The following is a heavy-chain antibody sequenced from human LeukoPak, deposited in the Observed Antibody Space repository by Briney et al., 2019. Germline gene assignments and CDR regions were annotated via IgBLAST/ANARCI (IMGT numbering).Heavy chain of an antibody. J-gene: IGHJ4*02. Sequence: GGSLRLPCAASGFTFSSYAMHWVRQAPGKGLEWVAVISYDGSNKYYADSVKGRFTISRDNSKNTLYLQMNSLRAEDTAVYYCARDVADRELPTGDYWGQGTLVTVSS. D-gene: IGHD1-26*01. CDR3: ARDVADRELPTGDY. V-gene: IGHV3-30-3*01. CDR2: ISYDGSNK. CDR1: GFTFSSYA.